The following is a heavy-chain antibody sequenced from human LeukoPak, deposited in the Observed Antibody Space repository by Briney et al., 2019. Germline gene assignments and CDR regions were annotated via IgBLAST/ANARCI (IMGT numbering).Heavy chain of an antibody. CDR3: TRSYSGFDP. V-gene: IGHV3-13*01. Sequence: GGSLRLSCAASGFTFSSYDIHWVRQATGKGLEWVSGIGTAGEIYYPGSVKGRFTISRENAKNSLYLQMNSLRAGDTAVYYCTRSYSGFDPWGQGTLVTVSS. J-gene: IGHJ5*02. CDR1: GFTFSSYD. D-gene: IGHD3-10*01. CDR2: IGTAGEI.